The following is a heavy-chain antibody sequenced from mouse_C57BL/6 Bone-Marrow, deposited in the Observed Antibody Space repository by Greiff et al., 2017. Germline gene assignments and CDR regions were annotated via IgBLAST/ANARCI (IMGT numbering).Heavy chain of an antibody. CDR1: GYTFTSYW. Sequence: VQLQQSGAELVMPGASVKLSCKASGYTFTSYWMHWVKQRPGQGLEWIGEIDPSDSYTNYNQKFKGKSTLTVDKSSSTAYMQLSSLTSEDSAVYYCAILLRYTFDVWGTGTTVTVSS. D-gene: IGHD1-1*01. CDR2: IDPSDSYT. V-gene: IGHV1-69*01. CDR3: AILLRYTFDV. J-gene: IGHJ1*03.